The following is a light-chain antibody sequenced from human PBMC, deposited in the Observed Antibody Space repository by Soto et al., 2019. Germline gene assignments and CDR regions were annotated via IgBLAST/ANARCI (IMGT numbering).Light chain of an antibody. CDR3: QSFGRGIQGV. Sequence: NFMLTQPHSVSESPGKTVTISCTRSSGNSASNYVQWYQQRPGSAPTTVIYEDNLRPSGVPDRFSGSIDRSSNSASLTISGLKTEDEADYFCQSFGRGIQGVFGGGTKLTVL. CDR1: SGNSASNY. CDR2: EDN. V-gene: IGLV6-57*04. J-gene: IGLJ3*02.